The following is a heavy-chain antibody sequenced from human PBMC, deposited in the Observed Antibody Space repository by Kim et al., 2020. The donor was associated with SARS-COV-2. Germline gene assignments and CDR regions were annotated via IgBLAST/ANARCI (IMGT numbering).Heavy chain of an antibody. Sequence: SETLSLTCAVYGGSFSGYYWSWIRQPPGKGLEWIGEINHSGSTNYNPSLKSRVTISVDTSKNQFSLKLSSVTAADTAVYYCALGYYYDSSGLAEYFQHWGQGTLVTVSS. J-gene: IGHJ1*01. CDR3: ALGYYYDSSGLAEYFQH. V-gene: IGHV4-34*01. CDR2: INHSGST. D-gene: IGHD3-22*01. CDR1: GGSFSGYY.